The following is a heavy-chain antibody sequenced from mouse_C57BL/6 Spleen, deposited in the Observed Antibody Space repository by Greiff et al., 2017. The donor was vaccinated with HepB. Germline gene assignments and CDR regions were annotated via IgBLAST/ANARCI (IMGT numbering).Heavy chain of an antibody. D-gene: IGHD2-5*01. CDR2: IDPSDSYT. J-gene: IGHJ2*01. CDR3: ASSYYSIFDY. CDR1: GYTFTSYW. Sequence: QVQLQQPGAELVMPGASVKLSCKASGYTFTSYWMHWVKQRPGQGLEWIGEIDPSDSYTNYNQKFKGKSTLTVDKSSSTAYMQLSSLTSEDSAVYYCASSYYSIFDYWGQGTTLTVSS. V-gene: IGHV1-69*01.